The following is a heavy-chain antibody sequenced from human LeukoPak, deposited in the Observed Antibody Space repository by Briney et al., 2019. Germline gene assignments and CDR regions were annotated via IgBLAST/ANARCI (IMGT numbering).Heavy chain of an antibody. CDR3: ARDKRGGHGFFDF. CDR2: IDGDGAT. CDR1: GFTVSTNS. V-gene: IGHV3-53*01. J-gene: IGHJ4*02. Sequence: GGSLRLSCAASGFTVSTNSMAWVRQAPGKGLQWVSVIDGDGATYYADSVRGRFTISRDNSKNTLYLQMNNLRAEDTAVYYCARDKRGGHGFFDFWGQGTLVSVSS. D-gene: IGHD3-10*01.